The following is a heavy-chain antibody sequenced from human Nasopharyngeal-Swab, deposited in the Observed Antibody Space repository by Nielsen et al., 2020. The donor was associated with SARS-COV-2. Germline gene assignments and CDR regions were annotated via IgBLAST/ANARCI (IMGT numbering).Heavy chain of an antibody. CDR3: ARTDVGSNGAFDI. CDR1: GYTFTSYY. V-gene: IGHV1-46*01. J-gene: IGHJ3*02. Sequence: ASVKVSCKASGYTFTSYYTHWVRQAPGQELEWMGIINPSAGSTSFAQKFQGRVTITRDTSTTTVYMEVTSLRSEDTAVYYCARTDVGSNGAFDIWGQGTLVTVSS. CDR2: INPSAGST. D-gene: IGHD1-26*01.